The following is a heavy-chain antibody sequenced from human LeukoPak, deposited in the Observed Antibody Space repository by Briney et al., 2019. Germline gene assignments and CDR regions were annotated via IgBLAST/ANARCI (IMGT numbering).Heavy chain of an antibody. CDR3: ARGDSGSSSWYSNLDYSDY. J-gene: IGHJ4*02. CDR1: GGSISSSNFY. V-gene: IGHV4-39*07. Sequence: SETLSLTCTISGGSISSSNFYWGWIRQPPGKGLEWIGSLYYTGSTYYNPSLKSRVTISVDTPKNQFSLKLSSVTAADTAVYYCARGDSGSSSWYSNLDYSDYWGQGTLVTVSS. D-gene: IGHD6-13*01. CDR2: LYYTGST.